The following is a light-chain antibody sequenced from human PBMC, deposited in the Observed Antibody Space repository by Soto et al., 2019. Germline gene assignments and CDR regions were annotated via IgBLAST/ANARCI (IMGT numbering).Light chain of an antibody. J-gene: IGKJ1*01. CDR1: QSVSSSY. CDR3: QQYGSSLWT. Sequence: EIVLTQSPGTLSLSPGESATLSCRASQSVSSSYLAWYQHKPGQAPRLLIYGASSRATDIPDRFSGSGSGTDFTLTISRLEPEDFAVYYCQQYGSSLWTFGPGTKVEIK. CDR2: GAS. V-gene: IGKV3-20*01.